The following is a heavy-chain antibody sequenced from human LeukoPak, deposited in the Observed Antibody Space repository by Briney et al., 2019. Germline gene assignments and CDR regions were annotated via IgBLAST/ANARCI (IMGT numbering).Heavy chain of an antibody. CDR3: AREAAVTESSGYWERYFDL. CDR1: DGSISSTSYY. CDR2: IYYSGST. J-gene: IGHJ2*01. D-gene: IGHD3-22*01. Sequence: PSETLSLTCTVSDGSISSTSYYWGWIRQPPRKGLEWIGSIYYSGSTYYSPSLKSRVAISVDTSKNQFSLNLSSVTAADTAVYYCAREAAVTESSGYWERYFDLWGRGTLVTVSS. V-gene: IGHV4-39*02.